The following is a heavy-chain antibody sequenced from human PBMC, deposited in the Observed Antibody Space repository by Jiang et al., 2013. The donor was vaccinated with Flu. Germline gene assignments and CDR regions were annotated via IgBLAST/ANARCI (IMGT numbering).Heavy chain of an antibody. CDR1: GYTFTSYY. Sequence: SGAEVKKPGASVKVSCKASGYTFTSYYMHWVRQAPGQGLEWMGIINPSGGSTSYAQKFQGRVTMTRDTSTSAVYMELSSLRSEDTAVYYCARDRRGFSGVFNFSYYYYYGMDVWAKGPRSPSP. D-gene: IGHD3-10*01. CDR2: INPSGGST. J-gene: IGHJ6*02. CDR3: ARDRRGFSGVFNFSYYYYYGMDV. V-gene: IGHV1-46*01.